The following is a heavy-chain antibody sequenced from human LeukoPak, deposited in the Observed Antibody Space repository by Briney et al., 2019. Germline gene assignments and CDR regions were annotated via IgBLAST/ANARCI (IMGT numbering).Heavy chain of an antibody. CDR3: ARDLTYCSSTSCYPHWFDP. CDR1: GYTFTSYY. J-gene: IGHJ5*02. D-gene: IGHD2-2*01. V-gene: IGHV1-46*01. Sequence: ASVKVSCKASGYTFTSYYIHWVRQAPGQGLEWMGIINPSGGSTSYAQKFQGRVTMTRDTSTSTVYMELSSLRSEDTAVYYCARDLTYCSSTSCYPHWFDPWGQGTLVTVSS. CDR2: INPSGGST.